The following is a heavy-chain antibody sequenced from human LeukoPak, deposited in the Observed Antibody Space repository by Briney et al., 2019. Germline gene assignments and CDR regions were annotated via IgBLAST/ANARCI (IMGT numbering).Heavy chain of an antibody. CDR2: LSYDGSNK. CDR3: AKVRDYSGYESSGIRGWAWAYDY. Sequence: PGGSLRLSCAASGFTFSSYGMHWVRQAPGKGLEWVAVLSYDGSNKYYADSVKGRFTISRDNSKNTLYLQMNSLRAEDTAVYYCAKVRDYSGYESSGIRGWAWAYDYWGQGTLVTVSS. D-gene: IGHD5-12*01. CDR1: GFTFSSYG. J-gene: IGHJ4*02. V-gene: IGHV3-30*18.